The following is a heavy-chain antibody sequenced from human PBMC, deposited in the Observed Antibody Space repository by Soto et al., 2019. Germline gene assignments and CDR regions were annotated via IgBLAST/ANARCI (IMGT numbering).Heavy chain of an antibody. J-gene: IGHJ6*02. CDR1: GYTFTSYA. CDR2: INAGNGNT. D-gene: IGHD3-3*01. CDR3: ARVGRVRFLEWLNAPYYYYGMDV. V-gene: IGHV1-3*01. Sequence: ASVKVSCKASGYTFTSYAMHWVRQAPGQRLEWLGWINAGNGNTKYSQKVQGRVTITRDTSTSTAYMELSSLRSEDTAVYYCARVGRVRFLEWLNAPYYYYGMDVWGQGTTVTVSS.